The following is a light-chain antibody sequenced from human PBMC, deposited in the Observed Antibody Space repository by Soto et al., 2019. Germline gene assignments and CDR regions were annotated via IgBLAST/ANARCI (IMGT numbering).Light chain of an antibody. CDR2: VAS. Sequence: EIVLTQSPGTLSLSPGERATLSCRASQSVSSSYLGWYQQKPGQAPRLLIYVASSRATGIPDRFSGSGSGTEFTRTISRLEPEDFAVYYCQQYGSSPLTFGGGTKVEIK. V-gene: IGKV3-20*01. CDR3: QQYGSSPLT. J-gene: IGKJ4*01. CDR1: QSVSSSY.